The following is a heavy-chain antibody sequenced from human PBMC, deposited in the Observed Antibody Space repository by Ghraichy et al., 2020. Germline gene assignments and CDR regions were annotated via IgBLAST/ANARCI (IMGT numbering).Heavy chain of an antibody. CDR1: GYIFTSYG. CDR2: ISTFNGNS. J-gene: IGHJ4*02. D-gene: IGHD3-22*01. CDR3: ARVPAMIAVVPLDY. Sequence: ASVKVSCKTSGYIFTSYGITWVRQAPGQGLEWMGWISTFNGNSNYAQKVQGRVTMTTDTSTNIAYLELRSLRSDDTAMYYCARVPAMIAVVPLDYWGQGTLVTVSS. V-gene: IGHV1-18*01.